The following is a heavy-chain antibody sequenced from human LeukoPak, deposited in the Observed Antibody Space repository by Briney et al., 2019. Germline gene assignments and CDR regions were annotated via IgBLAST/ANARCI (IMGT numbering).Heavy chain of an antibody. CDR2: ICYSGTT. CDR1: GGSIGSFSYC. D-gene: IGHD3-10*01. CDR3: ASASYYVSGSYYYYYYMDV. V-gene: IGHV4-39*02. J-gene: IGHJ6*03. Sequence: SESLSLTCAVSGGSIGSFSYCWGWIRQPPGKGLEWIGCICYSGTTYYNTSLKSRVTMSVDTSKHHFCLKLSSVTAADTAVYYCASASYYVSGSYYYYYYMDVWGKGTTVTVSS.